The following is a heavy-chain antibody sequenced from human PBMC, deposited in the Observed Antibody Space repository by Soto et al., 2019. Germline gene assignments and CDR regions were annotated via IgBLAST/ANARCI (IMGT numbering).Heavy chain of an antibody. Sequence: EVQLVESGGGLLQPGVSLRLSCAASGFTFSTYSMNWVRQAPGKGLEWISYITKSSRTIYYADSVKGRFTISRDNAKNSLYLQMNSLRAEDTAVYYCTRDHGYGYGMDVWGQGTTVTVSS. V-gene: IGHV3-48*01. CDR3: TRDHGYGYGMDV. CDR1: GFTFSTYS. CDR2: ITKSSRTI. D-gene: IGHD5-12*01. J-gene: IGHJ6*02.